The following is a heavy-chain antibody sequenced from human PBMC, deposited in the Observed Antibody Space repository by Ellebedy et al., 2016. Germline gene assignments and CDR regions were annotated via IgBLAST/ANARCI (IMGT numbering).Heavy chain of an antibody. J-gene: IGHJ4*02. CDR2: IFSDESTI. CDR1: GFTFSSYA. V-gene: IGHV3-74*01. CDR3: ARAARDNFWSGYYFDN. D-gene: IGHD3-3*01. Sequence: GGSLRLSCAASGFTFSSYAMHWVRQAPGKGLVWVSRIFSDESTITYTDSVKGRFTVSRDNTKNTLYLQMNSLRAEDTAVYYCARAARDNFWSGYYFDNWGQGTLVTVSS.